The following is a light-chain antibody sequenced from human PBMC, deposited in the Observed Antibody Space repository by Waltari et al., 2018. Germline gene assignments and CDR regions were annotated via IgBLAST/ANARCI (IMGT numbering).Light chain of an antibody. CDR1: SSNIGAGYD. Sequence: QSILTQPPSVSGAPGQRVTIPCTGSSSNIGAGYDVHWYQQVPGTAPKLLIYGNSNRPSGVPDRVSGSKAGTSASLDITGLQAEDEADYYCQSYDSSLSGSGVFGGGTKLTVL. V-gene: IGLV1-40*01. CDR2: GNS. CDR3: QSYDSSLSGSGV. J-gene: IGLJ3*02.